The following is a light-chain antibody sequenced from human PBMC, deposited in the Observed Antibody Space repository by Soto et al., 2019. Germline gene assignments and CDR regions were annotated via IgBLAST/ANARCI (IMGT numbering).Light chain of an antibody. J-gene: IGKJ1*01. V-gene: IGKV3-20*01. CDR3: AQYGTSRRT. CDR2: GAS. Sequence: ACCAGKRGTFWCRASQSVVSSYLAWYRQKPGQAPRLIIYGASSRVAGVPDRFIGSRSGTDCTVPICRLESEDVPLYYCAQYGTSRRTLRQGTKVDIK. CDR1: QSVVSSY.